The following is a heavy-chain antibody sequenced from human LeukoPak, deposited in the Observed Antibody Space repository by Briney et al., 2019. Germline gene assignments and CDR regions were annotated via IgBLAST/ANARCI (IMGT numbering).Heavy chain of an antibody. CDR2: ISYDGSNK. CDR3: AREGGDSGKGVDY. D-gene: IGHD3-10*01. Sequence: GSLRLSCAASGFTFSSYGMHWVRQAPGKGLEWVAVISYDGSNKYYADSVKGRFTISRDNSKNTLYLQMNSLRAEDTAVYYCAREGGDSGKGVDYWGQGTLVTVSS. V-gene: IGHV3-30*03. J-gene: IGHJ4*02. CDR1: GFTFSSYG.